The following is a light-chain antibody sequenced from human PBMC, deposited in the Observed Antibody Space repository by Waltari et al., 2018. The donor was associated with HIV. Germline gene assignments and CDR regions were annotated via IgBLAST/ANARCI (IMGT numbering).Light chain of an antibody. CDR3: QSYDSSLSGSRV. V-gene: IGLV1-40*01. J-gene: IGLJ3*02. CDR1: RSNIGAGSD. CDR2: GNS. Sequence: QSVLTQPPSVSGAPGQRVTISCTGSRSNIGAGSDVHWYQQLPGTAPKLLIYGNSNRPSGVPDRFSGSKSGTSASLAITGLQAEDEADYYCQSYDSSLSGSRVFGGGTKLTVL.